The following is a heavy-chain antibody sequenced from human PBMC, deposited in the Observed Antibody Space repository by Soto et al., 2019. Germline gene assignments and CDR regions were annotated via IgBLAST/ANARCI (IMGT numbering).Heavy chain of an antibody. V-gene: IGHV4-59*01. CDR1: GGSISSYD. Sequence: SETLSLTCTVSGGSISSYDWSWIRQPPGKGLEWIGYIYYSGSTNYNPSLKSRVTISVDTSKNQFSLKLSSVTAADTAVYYCARGNLGYYYYGMDVWGQGTTVTVSS. D-gene: IGHD3-16*01. CDR2: IYYSGST. J-gene: IGHJ6*02. CDR3: ARGNLGYYYYGMDV.